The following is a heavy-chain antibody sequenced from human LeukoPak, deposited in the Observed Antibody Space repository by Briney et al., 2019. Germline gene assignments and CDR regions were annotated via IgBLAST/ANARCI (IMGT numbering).Heavy chain of an antibody. CDR3: ARDRGDYYGSGSSLGWFDP. J-gene: IGHJ5*02. Sequence: SETLSLTCTVSGGSISSYYWSWIRQPPGKGLEWIGYIYYSGSTNYNPSLKSRVTISVDTPKNQFSLKLSSVTAADTAVYYCARDRGDYYGSGSSLGWFDPWGQGTLVTVSS. CDR1: GGSISSYY. CDR2: IYYSGST. V-gene: IGHV4-59*01. D-gene: IGHD3-10*01.